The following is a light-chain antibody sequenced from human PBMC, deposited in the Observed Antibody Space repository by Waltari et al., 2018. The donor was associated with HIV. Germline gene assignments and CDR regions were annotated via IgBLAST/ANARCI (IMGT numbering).Light chain of an antibody. CDR2: YDN. Sequence: SYVLTQTPSVSGDPGETVTITCEGDNIGSKSVHWYQLKPGQAPLLVTFYDNDRPSGLPVRMHASNGCNTAPLTISRVEVGDEADYFCQVWDRPADQVIFGGGTKLTVL. CDR1: NIGSKS. J-gene: IGLJ2*01. CDR3: QVWDRPADQVI. V-gene: IGLV3-21*01.